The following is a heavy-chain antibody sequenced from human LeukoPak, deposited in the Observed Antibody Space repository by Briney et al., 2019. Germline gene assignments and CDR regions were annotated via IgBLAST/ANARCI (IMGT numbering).Heavy chain of an antibody. V-gene: IGHV4-38-2*02. CDR2: IYHSGST. CDR1: GYSISSGYY. D-gene: IGHD3-9*01. J-gene: IGHJ4*02. CDR3: AREVLRYFDWPLDY. Sequence: SETLSLTCAVSGYSISSGYYWGWIRQPPGKGLEWIGSIYHSGSTYYNPSLKSRVTISVGTSKNQFSLKLSSVTAADTAVYYCAREVLRYFDWPLDYWGQGTLVTVSS.